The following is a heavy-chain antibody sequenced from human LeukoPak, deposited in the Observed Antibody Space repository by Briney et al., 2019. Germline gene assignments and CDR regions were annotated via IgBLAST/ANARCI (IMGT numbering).Heavy chain of an antibody. Sequence: GASVKVSCKASGYTFTSYGISWVRQAPGQGLEWMGWISAYNGNTNYAQKFQGRVTITADESTSTAYMELSSLRSEDTAVYYCARREYYDFWSGYYGYWGQGTLVTVSS. CDR3: ARREYYDFWSGYYGY. J-gene: IGHJ4*02. CDR1: GYTFTSYG. D-gene: IGHD3-3*01. CDR2: ISAYNGNT. V-gene: IGHV1-18*01.